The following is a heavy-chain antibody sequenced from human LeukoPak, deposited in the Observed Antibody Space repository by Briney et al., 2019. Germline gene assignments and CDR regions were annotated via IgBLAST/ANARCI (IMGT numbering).Heavy chain of an antibody. CDR1: GFTFSSYW. Sequence: GGSLRLSCAASGFTFSSYWMSWVRQAPGKGREWVANIKEDGREKYYVDSVKGRFTISRDNAKNSLYLQMNSLRAEDTAVYYCARASVLRFLEFDYWGQGTLVTVSS. CDR3: ARASVLRFLEFDY. CDR2: IKEDGREK. J-gene: IGHJ4*02. D-gene: IGHD3-3*01. V-gene: IGHV3-7*04.